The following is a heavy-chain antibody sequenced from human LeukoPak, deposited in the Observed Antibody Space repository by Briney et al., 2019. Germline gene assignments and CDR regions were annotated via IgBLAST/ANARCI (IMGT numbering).Heavy chain of an antibody. V-gene: IGHV1-2*02. J-gene: IGHJ4*02. Sequence: ASVKVSCKASGYTFTIYYMHWVRPGPGPGLELIGMVNPNSGATSYAQRFQGRVTMTRDTSISTAYMELSGLTSDDTAVYYCARNPPYCTSTSCYNDYWGQGTLVTVSS. D-gene: IGHD2-2*02. CDR1: GYTFTIYY. CDR3: ARNPPYCTSTSCYNDY. CDR2: VNPNSGAT.